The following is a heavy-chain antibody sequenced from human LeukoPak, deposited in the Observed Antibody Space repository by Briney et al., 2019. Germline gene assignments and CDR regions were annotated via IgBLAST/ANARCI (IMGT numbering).Heavy chain of an antibody. CDR2: ISSSGSAI. CDR1: GFTFSSYE. Sequence: PGGSLRLSCAPSGFTFSSYEMNWVRHAPGKGLEWVSFISSSGSAIHYADSVRGRFTISRDNAKNSLYLQMSRLRAEDTAVYYCAREKLSFFDSSGYFDYWGQGTLVTVSS. D-gene: IGHD3-22*01. V-gene: IGHV3-48*03. J-gene: IGHJ4*02. CDR3: AREKLSFFDSSGYFDY.